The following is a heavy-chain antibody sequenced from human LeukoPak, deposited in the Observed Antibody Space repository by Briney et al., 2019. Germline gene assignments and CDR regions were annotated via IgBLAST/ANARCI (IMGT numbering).Heavy chain of an antibody. J-gene: IGHJ4*02. D-gene: IGHD3-10*01. CDR2: IDPSDSYT. V-gene: IGHV5-10-1*01. Sequence: GASVKVSCKTSGYTFTGYYMHWVRQMPGKGLEWMGRIDPSDSYTSYSLSFQGHVTISADKSINTAYLQWSSLKASDTAMYYCARRIGQSYDYWGQGTLVTVSS. CDR1: GYTFTGYY. CDR3: ARRIGQSYDY.